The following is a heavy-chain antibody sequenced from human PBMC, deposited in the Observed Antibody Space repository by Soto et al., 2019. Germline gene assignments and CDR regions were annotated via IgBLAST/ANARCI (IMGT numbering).Heavy chain of an antibody. CDR1: GGTFSSYA. Sequence: SVKVSCKAAGGTFSSYAISWVRQAPGQGLEWMGGIIPIFGTANYAQKFQGRVTITADKSTSTAYMELSSLRSEDTAVYYCARDMTTVSEGYYYGMDVWGQGTTVTVSS. J-gene: IGHJ6*02. CDR2: IIPIFGTA. CDR3: ARDMTTVSEGYYYGMDV. D-gene: IGHD4-4*01. V-gene: IGHV1-69*06.